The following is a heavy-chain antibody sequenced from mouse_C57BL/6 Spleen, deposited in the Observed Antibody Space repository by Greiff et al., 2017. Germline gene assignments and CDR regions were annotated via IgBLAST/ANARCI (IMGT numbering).Heavy chain of an antibody. CDR2: INPSSGYT. J-gene: IGHJ2*01. D-gene: IGHD2-5*01. CDR1: GYTFTSYW. V-gene: IGHV1-7*01. CDR3: ASMDHYSNYYFDY. Sequence: QVQLQQSGAELAKPGASVKLSCKASGYTFTSYWMHWVKQRPGQGLEWIGYINPSSGYTKYNQKFKDKATLTADKSSSTAYMQLSSLTYEDSAVYYCASMDHYSNYYFDYWGQGTTLTVSS.